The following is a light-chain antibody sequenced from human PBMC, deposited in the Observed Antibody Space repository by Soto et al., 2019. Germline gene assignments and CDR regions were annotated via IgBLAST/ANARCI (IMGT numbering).Light chain of an antibody. J-gene: IGLJ1*01. Sequence: QSVLTQPPSVSGAPGQRVTISCTGSSSNIGAGYDVHWYQQLPGTAPKLLIYGNSNRPSGVPDRFSGSKSGTSASLPITGGLADDEADYYYQSSDSSLSGYVFGTGTKVTVL. CDR2: GNS. CDR1: SSNIGAGYD. V-gene: IGLV1-40*01. CDR3: QSSDSSLSGYV.